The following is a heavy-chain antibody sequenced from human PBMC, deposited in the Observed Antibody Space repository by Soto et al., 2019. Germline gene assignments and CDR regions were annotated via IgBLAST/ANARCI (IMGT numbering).Heavy chain of an antibody. D-gene: IGHD5-12*01. CDR2: IYYSGST. Sequence: SETLSLTCTVSGGSISSGGYYWSWIRQHPGKGLEWIGYIYYSGSTYYNPSLKSRVTISVDTSKNQFSLKLSSVTAADTAVYYCARDIERVDGMDVWGQGTTVTVSS. CDR1: GGSISSGGYY. V-gene: IGHV4-31*03. CDR3: ARDIERVDGMDV. J-gene: IGHJ6*02.